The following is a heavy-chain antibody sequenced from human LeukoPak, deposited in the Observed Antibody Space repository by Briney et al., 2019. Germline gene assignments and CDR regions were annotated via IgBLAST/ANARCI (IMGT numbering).Heavy chain of an antibody. Sequence: GESLKISCKGSGYSFTSYWIGWVRQMPGKGLEWMGIIYPGDPDTRYSPSFQGQVTISADKSISTAYLQWSSLKASDTAMYYCARPHYYGSGTSSKDAFDIWGQGTMVTVSS. V-gene: IGHV5-51*01. D-gene: IGHD3-10*01. J-gene: IGHJ3*02. CDR2: IYPGDPDT. CDR1: GYSFTSYW. CDR3: ARPHYYGSGTSSKDAFDI.